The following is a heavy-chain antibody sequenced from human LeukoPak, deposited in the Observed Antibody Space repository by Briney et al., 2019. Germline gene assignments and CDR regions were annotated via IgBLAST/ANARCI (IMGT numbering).Heavy chain of an antibody. CDR1: GFTFSSYW. CDR3: ARAVSTVTTDFDY. J-gene: IGHJ4*02. CDR2: IKQDGSEK. V-gene: IGHV3-7*01. Sequence: PGGSLRLSCAASGFTFSSYWMSWVRQAPGKGLEWVANIKQDGSEKYYVDSVKGRFTISRDNAKNSLYLQMNSLRAEDTAVYYCARAVSTVTTDFDYWGQGTLVTVSS. D-gene: IGHD4-17*01.